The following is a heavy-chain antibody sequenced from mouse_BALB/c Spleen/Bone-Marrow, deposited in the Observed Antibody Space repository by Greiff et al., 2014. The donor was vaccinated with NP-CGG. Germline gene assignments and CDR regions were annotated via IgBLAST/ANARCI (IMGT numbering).Heavy chain of an antibody. CDR3: ATLTGTFDY. CDR1: GFNIKDTY. V-gene: IGHV14-3*02. CDR2: IDPANGYT. D-gene: IGHD4-1*01. Sequence: EVHLVESGAELVKPGASVKLPCTASGFNIKDTYMNWVKQRAEQGLEWIGRIDPANGYTEYDPKFQGKATIIADTSSNTAYLQLGSLTSEDTAVYYCATLTGTFDYWAQGTTLTVSS. J-gene: IGHJ2*01.